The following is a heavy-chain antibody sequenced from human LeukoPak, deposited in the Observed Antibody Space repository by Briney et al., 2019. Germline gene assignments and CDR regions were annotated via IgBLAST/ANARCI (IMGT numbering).Heavy chain of an antibody. V-gene: IGHV4-59*01. CDR3: ARSDYGDYGFAFDI. Sequence: AETLTLTCTVSGGSISSYCWSWLRQPPGKGLEWIGYIYYSGSTNYNPSLKSRVTISVDTSKNQFSLKLSSVTAADTAVYYCARSDYGDYGFAFDIWGQGTMVTVSS. J-gene: IGHJ3*02. CDR2: IYYSGST. CDR1: GGSISSYC. D-gene: IGHD4-17*01.